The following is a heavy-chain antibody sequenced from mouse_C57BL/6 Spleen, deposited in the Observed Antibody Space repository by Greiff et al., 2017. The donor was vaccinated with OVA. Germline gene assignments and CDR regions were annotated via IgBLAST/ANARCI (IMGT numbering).Heavy chain of an antibody. Sequence: VQLKESGGDLVKPGGSLKLSCAASGFTFSSYGMSWVRQTPDKRLEWVATISSGGSYTYYPDSVKGRFTISRDNAKNTLYLQMSSLKSEDTAMYYCARHEELGAMDYWGQGTSVTVSS. J-gene: IGHJ4*01. V-gene: IGHV5-6*01. CDR3: ARHEELGAMDY. D-gene: IGHD3-3*01. CDR1: GFTFSSYG. CDR2: ISSGGSYT.